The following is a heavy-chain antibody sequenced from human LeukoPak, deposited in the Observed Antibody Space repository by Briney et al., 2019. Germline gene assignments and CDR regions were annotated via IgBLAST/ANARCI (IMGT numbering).Heavy chain of an antibody. J-gene: IGHJ6*02. CDR1: GGSFSGYY. V-gene: IGHV4-34*01. CDR3: ARGGDVPADLPGRSAMDV. Sequence: SETLSLTCAVYGGSFSGYYWSWIRQPPGKGLEWIGEINHRGSTNYNPSLKSRVTISVDTSKNQFSLKLSSVTAADTAVYYCARGGDVPADLPGRSAMDVWGQGTTVTVSS. CDR2: INHRGST. D-gene: IGHD3-10*01.